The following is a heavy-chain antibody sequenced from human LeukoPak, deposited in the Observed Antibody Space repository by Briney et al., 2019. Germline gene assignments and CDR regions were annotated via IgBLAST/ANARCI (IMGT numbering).Heavy chain of an antibody. Sequence: GESLRISCKGSGYSFTSYWISWVRQMPGKGLEWMGRIDPSDSYTKYSPSFQGHVTISADKSISTAYLQWSSLKASDTAMYYCATRTTVTTFNDYWGQGTLVTVSS. D-gene: IGHD4-17*01. CDR1: GYSFTSYW. CDR3: ATRTTVTTFNDY. V-gene: IGHV5-10-1*01. CDR2: IDPSDSYT. J-gene: IGHJ4*02.